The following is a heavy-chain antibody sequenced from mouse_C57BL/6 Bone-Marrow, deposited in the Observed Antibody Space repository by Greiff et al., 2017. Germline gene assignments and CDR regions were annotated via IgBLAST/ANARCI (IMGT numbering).Heavy chain of an antibody. CDR1: GFTFSSYG. D-gene: IGHD1-1*02. CDR3: ARERLFWYFDV. CDR2: ISSGGSYT. J-gene: IGHJ1*03. Sequence: EVKLMESGGDLVKPGGSLKLSCAASGFTFSSYGMSWVRQTPDKRLEWVATISSGGSYTYYPDSVKGRFTISRDNAKNTLYLQMSSLKSEDTAMYYCARERLFWYFDVWGTGTTVTVSS. V-gene: IGHV5-6*01.